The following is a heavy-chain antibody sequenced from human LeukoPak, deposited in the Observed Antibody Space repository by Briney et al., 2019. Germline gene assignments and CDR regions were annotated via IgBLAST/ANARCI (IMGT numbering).Heavy chain of an antibody. D-gene: IGHD2-2*01. CDR1: GGSISNYY. J-gene: IGHJ4*02. Sequence: PSETLSLTCTVSGGSISNYYWSWIRQPPGKGLEWIGYIYYSGSTYYNPSLKSRVTISVDTSKNQFSLKLSSVTAADTAVYYCARVVVPAAYICWGQGTLVTVSS. CDR3: ARVVVPAAYIC. CDR2: IYYSGST. V-gene: IGHV4-30-4*08.